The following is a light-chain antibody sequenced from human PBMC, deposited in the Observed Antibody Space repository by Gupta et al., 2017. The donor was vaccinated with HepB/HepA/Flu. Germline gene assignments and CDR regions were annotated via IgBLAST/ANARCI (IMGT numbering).Light chain of an antibody. V-gene: IGLV2-14*03. CDR2: DVS. CDR1: SSDVGGYNY. CDR3: SSYTSSSTLV. Sequence: QSALTQPAYVSGSLGESVTISCTGTSSDVGGYNYVSWYQQHPGKAPKLMIYDVSNRPSGVSNRFSGSKSGNTASLTISGLQAEDEADYYCSSYTSSSTLVFGGGTKLTVL. J-gene: IGLJ2*01.